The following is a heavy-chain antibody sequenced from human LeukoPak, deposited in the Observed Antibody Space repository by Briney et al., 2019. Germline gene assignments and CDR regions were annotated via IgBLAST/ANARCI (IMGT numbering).Heavy chain of an antibody. D-gene: IGHD3-10*01. CDR2: ISSSSSTI. J-gene: IGHJ4*02. V-gene: IGHV3-48*01. CDR1: GFTFSGYG. Sequence: GGSLRLSCAASGFTFSGYGMNWVRQAPGKGLEWVSYISSSSSTIYYADSLKGRFTISRDDAKNSLYLQMNSLRAEDTAVYYCAREVNYYNSGSFYNVPDYWGQGTLVTVSS. CDR3: AREVNYYNSGSFYNVPDY.